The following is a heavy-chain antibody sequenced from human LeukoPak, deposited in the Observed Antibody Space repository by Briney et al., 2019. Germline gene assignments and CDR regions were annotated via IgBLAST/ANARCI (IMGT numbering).Heavy chain of an antibody. J-gene: IGHJ4*02. D-gene: IGHD2-2*03. CDR3: ARHGSTDYFDF. CDR1: GGSISTAASF. Sequence: SETLSLTCAVSGGSISTAASFWGWFRQPPGKGLEWMGRIYYSGSTFYNPSLKSRVTISVDTSKNQFSLRLSSVTAADTAVYYCARHGSTDYFDFWGQGTLVTVSP. V-gene: IGHV4-39*01. CDR2: IYYSGST.